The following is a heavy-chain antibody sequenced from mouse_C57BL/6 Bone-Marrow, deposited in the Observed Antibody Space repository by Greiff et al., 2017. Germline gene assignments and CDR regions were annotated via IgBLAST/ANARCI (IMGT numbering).Heavy chain of an antibody. Sequence: VQLQQPGAELVKPGASVKLSCKASGYTFTSYWMQWVKQRPGQGLEWIGEIDPSDIYTNYNQKFKGKATLTVDTSASTAYMQLISLTSEDSAVYYCARRYGFDYWGQGTTLTVSS. CDR2: IDPSDIYT. CDR3: ARRYGFDY. D-gene: IGHD1-1*02. CDR1: GYTFTSYW. J-gene: IGHJ2*01. V-gene: IGHV1-50*01.